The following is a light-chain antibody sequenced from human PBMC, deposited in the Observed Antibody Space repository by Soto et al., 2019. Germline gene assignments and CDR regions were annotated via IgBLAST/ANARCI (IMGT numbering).Light chain of an antibody. V-gene: IGLV2-23*02. CDR3: YSFAGFNTQ. Sequence: QSALTQPASVSGSPGQSIAISCTGNSSGIGTFNLVSWYQQHPGKAPKLIIYEVNKRPSGISSRFSGSKSGNTASLTISELQAEDEADYYCYSFAGFNTQFGGGTKVTVL. J-gene: IGLJ2*01. CDR1: SSGIGTFNL. CDR2: EVN.